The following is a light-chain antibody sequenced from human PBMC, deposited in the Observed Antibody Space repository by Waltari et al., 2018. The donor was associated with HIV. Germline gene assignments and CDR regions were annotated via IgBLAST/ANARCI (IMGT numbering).Light chain of an antibody. V-gene: IGLV2-8*01. CDR2: EVT. CDR1: SSDVGGYNY. Sequence: QSALTQPPSASGSPGQSVTISCTGTSSDVGGYNYVSWYQQFPGKVPKLLIYEVTKRPSGVSDRFAGSKSGNTASLTVSGLQADDEAEYYCSSYGGTNNFIVFGGGTKLTVL. J-gene: IGLJ2*01. CDR3: SSYGGTNNFIV.